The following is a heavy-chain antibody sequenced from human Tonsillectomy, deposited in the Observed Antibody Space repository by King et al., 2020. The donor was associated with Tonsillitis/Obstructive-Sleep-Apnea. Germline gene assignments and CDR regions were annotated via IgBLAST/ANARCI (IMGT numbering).Heavy chain of an antibody. J-gene: IGHJ4*02. D-gene: IGHD6-13*01. V-gene: IGHV3-11*06. CDR2: ISSSGSCT. CDR3: ARVEGCTSNCPFDY. Sequence: VQLVESGGGLVKPGGSLRLSCAASGFNFSDYYMNWIRQAPGKGLEWVSYISSSGSCTNYANSMKGRITISRDNAKNPLYLQMNSLGTEDTAVYYCARVEGCTSNCPFDYWGQGTLVTVSS. CDR1: GFNFSDYY.